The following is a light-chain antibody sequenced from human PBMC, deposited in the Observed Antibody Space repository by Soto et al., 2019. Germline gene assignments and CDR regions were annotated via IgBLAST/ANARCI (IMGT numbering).Light chain of an antibody. CDR1: QSVGGNS. CDR2: GAS. Sequence: ETVLTQSPGTLSLSPGERATVSCRASQSVGGNSLAWYQQRPGQAPRLLIYGASSRATGIPDRFSGSGSGTDFTLTISRLEPEDFAVYYCQQRSNWPITFGQGTRLEI. J-gene: IGKJ5*01. V-gene: IGKV3D-20*02. CDR3: QQRSNWPIT.